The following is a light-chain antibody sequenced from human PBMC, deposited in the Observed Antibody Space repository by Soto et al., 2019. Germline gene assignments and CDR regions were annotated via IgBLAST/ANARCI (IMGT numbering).Light chain of an antibody. CDR3: QQYNTYPLT. V-gene: IGKV1-5*03. CDR2: KAS. CDR1: QTISTW. J-gene: IGKJ4*01. Sequence: DIPMTQSPSTLSASVGDRVTITCRASQTISTWLAWYQQKPGKAPKILIYKASSLEGGVPSRFGGSGSGTLFNITISSLHPDDFATYYCQQYNTYPLTFGGGTTVDIK.